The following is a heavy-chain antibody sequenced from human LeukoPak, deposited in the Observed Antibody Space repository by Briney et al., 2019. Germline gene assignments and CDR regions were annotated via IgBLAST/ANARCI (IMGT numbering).Heavy chain of an antibody. J-gene: IGHJ4*02. D-gene: IGHD2-2*01. CDR1: GGSISSYY. V-gene: IGHV4-59*12. CDR2: IYHSGST. CDR3: ARGGDCSSTSCYAGMDY. Sequence: SETLSLTCTVSGGSISSYYWSWIRQPPGKGLEWIGYIYHSGSTYYNPSLKSRVTISVDRSKNQFSLKLSSVTAADTAVYYCARGGDCSSTSCYAGMDYWGQGTLVTVSS.